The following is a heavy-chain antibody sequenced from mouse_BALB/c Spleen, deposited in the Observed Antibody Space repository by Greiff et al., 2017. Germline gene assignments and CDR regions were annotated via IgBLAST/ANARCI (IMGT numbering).Heavy chain of an antibody. J-gene: IGHJ4*01. D-gene: IGHD4-1*01. CDR3: ARGGTSYAMDY. V-gene: IGHV1-69*01. Sequence: QVQLQQPGAELVMPGASVKMSCKASGYTFTDYWMHWVKQRPGQGLEWIGAIDTSDSYTSYNQKFKGKATLTVDESSSTAYMQLSSLTSEDSAVYYCARGGTSYAMDYWGQGTSVTVSS. CDR2: IDTSDSYT. CDR1: GYTFTDYW.